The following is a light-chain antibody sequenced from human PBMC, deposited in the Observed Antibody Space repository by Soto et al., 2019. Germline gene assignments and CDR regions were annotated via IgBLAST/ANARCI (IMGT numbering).Light chain of an antibody. V-gene: IGLV2-14*03. CDR1: GSDVGGYDY. J-gene: IGLJ2*01. CDR2: EVS. CDR3: NAFSSGDTPVV. Sequence: QSALTQPASVSGSPGQSITISCTGTGSDVGGYDYVSWYQQHPGKAPKLIIYEVSNGPSGVSSRFSGSKSGNTASLTISGLQAEDEAADYCNAFSSGDTPVVFGGGTKVTVL.